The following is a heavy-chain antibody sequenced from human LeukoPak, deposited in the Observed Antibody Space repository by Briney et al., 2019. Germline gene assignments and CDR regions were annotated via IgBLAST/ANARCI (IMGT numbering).Heavy chain of an antibody. J-gene: IGHJ4*02. CDR3: TRTYYYDSIDYFDY. CDR1: GFTFRRYW. D-gene: IGHD3-22*01. Sequence: PGGSLRLSCAASGFTFRRYWMHWVRQAPGKGLVWVSRIKSDGSSTIYADSVKGRFTISRDNAKNTLYLQMNSLRAEDTAVYYCTRTYYYDSIDYFDYWGQGALVTVSS. V-gene: IGHV3-74*01. CDR2: IKSDGSST.